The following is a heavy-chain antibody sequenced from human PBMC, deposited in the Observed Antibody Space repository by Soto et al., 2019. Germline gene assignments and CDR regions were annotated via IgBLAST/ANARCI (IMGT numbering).Heavy chain of an antibody. V-gene: IGHV3-7*04. CDR3: AGGVGDAF. J-gene: IGHJ4*02. D-gene: IGHD1-26*01. CDR1: ESTVRRDW. Sequence: EVHLVESGGGLVQTGGSLRLSCAISESTVRRDWMNWVRQAPGKGLEWVAHTNQDGSEKYYVDSVKGRFTISRDNVQNSLYLQMNSLRAEGTAMYYCAGGVGDAFWGQGTLVTVSS. CDR2: TNQDGSEK.